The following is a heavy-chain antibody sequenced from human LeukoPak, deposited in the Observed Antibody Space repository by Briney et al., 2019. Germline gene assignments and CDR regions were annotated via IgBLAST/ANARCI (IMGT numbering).Heavy chain of an antibody. CDR2: IRYDGITK. Sequence: GGSLRLSCAASGFTFSSYGMHWVRQAPGKGLEWVAFIRYDGITKDYADSVKGRYTISRDKSKNTLYLQMSSLGAEDTAVYYCARHGSSGYDSAPYMDVWGKGTTVTVSS. CDR1: GFTFSSYG. V-gene: IGHV3-30*02. D-gene: IGHD5-12*01. J-gene: IGHJ6*03. CDR3: ARHGSSGYDSAPYMDV.